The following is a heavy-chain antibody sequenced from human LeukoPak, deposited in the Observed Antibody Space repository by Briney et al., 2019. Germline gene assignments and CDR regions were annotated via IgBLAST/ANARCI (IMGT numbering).Heavy chain of an antibody. CDR2: IVVGSGNT. V-gene: IGHV1-58*02. D-gene: IGHD3-22*01. CDR3: AAAYRYFYDRGGYFDY. Sequence: SVKVSCKASGFTFTTSAMQWVRQARGQRLEWIGWIVVGSGNTNYAQKFQERVTVTRDMSTSTAYMELSSLRSEDTAVYYCAAAYRYFYDRGGYFDYWGQGTLVTVSS. J-gene: IGHJ4*02. CDR1: GFTFTTSA.